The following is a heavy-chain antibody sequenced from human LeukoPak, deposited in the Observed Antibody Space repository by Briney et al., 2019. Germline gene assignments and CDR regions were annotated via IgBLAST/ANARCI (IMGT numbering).Heavy chain of an antibody. V-gene: IGHV3-21*01. J-gene: IGHJ1*01. D-gene: IGHD5-24*01. CDR3: ARGTEMATIPEYFQH. CDR1: GFTFSSYC. Sequence: GGSLRLSCAASGFTFSSYCMNWVRQAPGKGLEWVSSISRSSNYIYYADSVKGRFTISRDNAKNSLYLQMNSLRAEDTAVLYCARGTEMATIPEYFQHWGQGTLVTVSS. CDR2: ISRSSNYI.